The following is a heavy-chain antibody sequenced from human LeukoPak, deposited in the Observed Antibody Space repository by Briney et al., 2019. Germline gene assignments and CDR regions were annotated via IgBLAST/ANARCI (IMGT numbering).Heavy chain of an antibody. CDR3: AKAILYSSSWYDAFDI. D-gene: IGHD6-13*01. V-gene: IGHV3-30*02. Sequence: GGSLRLSCAASGFTFSSYGMHWVRQAPGKGLEWVAFIRYDGSNKYYADSVKGRFTISRDNSKNTLYLQMNSLRAEDMAVYYCAKAILYSSSWYDAFDIWGQGTMVTVSS. CDR1: GFTFSSYG. CDR2: IRYDGSNK. J-gene: IGHJ3*02.